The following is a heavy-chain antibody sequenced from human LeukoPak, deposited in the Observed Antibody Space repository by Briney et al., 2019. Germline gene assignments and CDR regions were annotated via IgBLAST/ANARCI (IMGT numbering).Heavy chain of an antibody. D-gene: IGHD3-16*01. CDR1: GYSLTNYW. CDR3: ARIWLRAFDI. Sequence: GESLKIPCKGSGYSLTNYWLAWVRQMPGKGIDWKGIIYPDDSDTRYSPSFQGQVTISADKSISTAYLQWSSLKASDTAMYYCARIWLRAFDIWGQGTMVTVSS. V-gene: IGHV5-51*01. CDR2: IYPDDSDT. J-gene: IGHJ3*02.